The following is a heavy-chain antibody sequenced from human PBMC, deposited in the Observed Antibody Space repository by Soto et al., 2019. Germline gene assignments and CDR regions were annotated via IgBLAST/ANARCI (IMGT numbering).Heavy chain of an antibody. V-gene: IGHV1-2*02. CDR1: GYTFTAYY. D-gene: IGHD3-10*01. CDR2: INPKFGDT. CDR3: ARNMDYYYGPGSGNGHGF. Sequence: QVQLVQSGAEVKEPGDSVRVSCEASGYTFTAYYIHWVRQAPGQGLEWMGWINPKFGDTTYAQDFQRRVSMTRDMSIITVYMELSRLTSDDTAIYYCARNMDYYYGPGSGNGHGFWGQGTTVTVFS. J-gene: IGHJ6*02.